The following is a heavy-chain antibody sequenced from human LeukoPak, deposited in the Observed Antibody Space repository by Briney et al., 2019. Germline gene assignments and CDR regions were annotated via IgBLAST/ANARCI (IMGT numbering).Heavy chain of an antibody. J-gene: IGHJ4*02. CDR3: ASDLKYYFDY. V-gene: IGHV1-2*04. Sequence: ASVKVSCKASGYTFTSYAMNWVRQAPGQGLEWMGWINPNSGGTNYAQKFQGWVTMTRDTSISTAYMELSRLRSDDTAVYYCASDLKYYFDYWGQGTLVTVSS. CDR2: INPNSGGT. CDR1: GYTFTSYA.